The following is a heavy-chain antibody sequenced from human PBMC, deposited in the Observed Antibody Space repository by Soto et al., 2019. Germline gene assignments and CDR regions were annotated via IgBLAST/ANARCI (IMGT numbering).Heavy chain of an antibody. J-gene: IGHJ6*03. D-gene: IGHD2-2*01. V-gene: IGHV3-30*18. CDR3: AKDPSVPAARYYYYMDV. Sequence: GGSLRLSCAASGFTFSSYGMHWVRQAPGKGLEWVAVISYDGSNKYYADSVKGRFTISRDNSKNTLYLQMNSLRAEDTAVYYCAKDPSVPAARYYYYMDVWGKGTTVTV. CDR2: ISYDGSNK. CDR1: GFTFSSYG.